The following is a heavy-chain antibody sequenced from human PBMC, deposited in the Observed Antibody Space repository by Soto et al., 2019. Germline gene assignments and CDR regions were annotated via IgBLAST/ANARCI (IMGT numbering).Heavy chain of an antibody. D-gene: IGHD1-26*01. J-gene: IGHJ5*02. Sequence: PSETLSLTCTVYGGSVSSGTYYRSWIRQPPGHGLEWIGYIYYTGSPTYNPSLKSRATTSEDKYKKTVSLRLISVTAEDTAVYFCARRAGGSYYNWFDPWGQGTLVTVSS. CDR3: ARRAGGSYYNWFDP. CDR2: IYYTGSP. CDR1: GGSVSSGTYY. V-gene: IGHV4-61*01.